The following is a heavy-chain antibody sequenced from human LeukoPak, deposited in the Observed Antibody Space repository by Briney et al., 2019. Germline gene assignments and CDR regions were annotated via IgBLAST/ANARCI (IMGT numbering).Heavy chain of an antibody. CDR1: GYTFTGYY. CDR3: ARDWGAYYYESGTLSHFDY. V-gene: IGHV1-2*02. Sequence: ASVKVSCKASGYTFTGYYMHWVRQAPGQGLEWMGWINPNSGDTNYAQKFQGRVTMTRDTSISTAYMELSRLRSDDTAVYYCARDWGAYYYESGTLSHFDYWGQGTLVTVSS. D-gene: IGHD3-10*01. CDR2: INPNSGDT. J-gene: IGHJ4*02.